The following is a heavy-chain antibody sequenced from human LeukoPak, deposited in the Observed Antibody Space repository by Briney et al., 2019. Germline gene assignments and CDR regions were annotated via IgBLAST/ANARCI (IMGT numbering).Heavy chain of an antibody. V-gene: IGHV3-23*01. Sequence: PGGSLRLSCAASGFTFSGYAMSWVRQAPGKGLEWVSGISGRGSTTYYADSVKGRFTISRDNSKNPLYLQMNSLRAEDTAVYYCAKAADYYGSGSYYTVFDYWGQGTLVTVSS. CDR3: AKAADYYGSGSYYTVFDY. D-gene: IGHD3-10*01. CDR2: ISGRGSTT. J-gene: IGHJ4*02. CDR1: GFTFSGYA.